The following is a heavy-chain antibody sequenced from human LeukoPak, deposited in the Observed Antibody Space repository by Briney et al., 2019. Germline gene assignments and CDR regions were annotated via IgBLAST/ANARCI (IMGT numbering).Heavy chain of an antibody. D-gene: IGHD4/OR15-4a*01. V-gene: IGHV3-74*01. J-gene: IGHJ4*02. Sequence: PGGSLRLSCAASGFTFSSYWMHWVRQAPGKGLVWVSRINSDGSSTSYADSVKGRFAIFRDNAKNTLYLQMNSLRAEDTAVYYCARRAGAYSHPYDYWGQGTLVTVSS. CDR2: INSDGSST. CDR3: ARRAGAYSHPYDY. CDR1: GFTFSSYW.